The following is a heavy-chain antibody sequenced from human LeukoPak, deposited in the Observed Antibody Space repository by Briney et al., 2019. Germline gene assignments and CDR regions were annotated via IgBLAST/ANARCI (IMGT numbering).Heavy chain of an antibody. CDR2: INSDGSWT. D-gene: IGHD6-6*01. CDR1: GNYW. CDR3: ARGPNSNWSGLDF. V-gene: IGHV3-74*01. Sequence: PEGSLRLSCAASGNYWMHWVRQAPGKGLVWVSHINSDGSWTSYADSVKGRFTVSRDNAKNTLYLQVNNLRAEDTAVYYCARGPNSNWSGLDFWGQGTLLTVSS. J-gene: IGHJ4*02.